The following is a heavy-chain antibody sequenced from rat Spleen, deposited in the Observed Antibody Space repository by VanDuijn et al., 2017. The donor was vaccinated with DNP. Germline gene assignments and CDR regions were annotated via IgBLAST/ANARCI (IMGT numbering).Heavy chain of an antibody. J-gene: IGHJ2*01. CDR1: GFTFSDYY. V-gene: IGHV5-25*01. CDR2: ISPGADNT. CDR3: ARGPPYYYDGYFPDY. Sequence: EVQLVESGGGLVQPGRSLKLSCAASGFTFSDYYMAWVRQAPTKGLEWVASISPGADNTYYRDSVKGRFTISRDNAKNTLYLQMNSLRSEDTATYYCARGPPYYYDGYFPDYWGQGVMVTVSS. D-gene: IGHD1-12*03.